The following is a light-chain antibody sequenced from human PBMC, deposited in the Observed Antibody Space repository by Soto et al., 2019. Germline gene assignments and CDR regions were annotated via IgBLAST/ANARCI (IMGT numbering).Light chain of an antibody. V-gene: IGKV1-8*01. J-gene: IGKJ3*01. CDR1: QGISSY. Sequence: AIRMTQSPSSFSASTGDRVTITCRASQGISSYLAWYQQKPGKAPKLLIYAASTLQSGVPSRFSGSGSGTDFTLTISCLQSEDFATYDCQPYYSYPFTFGPGTKVDIK. CDR3: QPYYSYPFT. CDR2: AAS.